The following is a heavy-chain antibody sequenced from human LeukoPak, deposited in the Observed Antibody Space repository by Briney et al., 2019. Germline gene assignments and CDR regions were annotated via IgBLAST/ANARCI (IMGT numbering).Heavy chain of an antibody. V-gene: IGHV3-7*01. CDR3: ARDFNDYGDYSQYYFDY. J-gene: IGHJ4*02. D-gene: IGHD4-17*01. CDR1: GFTFSSYW. Sequence: PGGSLRLSCAASGFTFSSYWMSWVRQAPGKGLEWVANIKQDGSEKYYVDSVKGRFTISRDNAKNSLYLQMNSLRAEDTAVHYCARDFNDYGDYSQYYFDYWGQGTLVTVSS. CDR2: IKQDGSEK.